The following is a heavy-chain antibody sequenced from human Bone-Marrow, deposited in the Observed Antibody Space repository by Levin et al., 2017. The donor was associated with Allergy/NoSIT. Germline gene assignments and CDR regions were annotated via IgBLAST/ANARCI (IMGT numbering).Heavy chain of an antibody. CDR3: AKDTTVTTAGGIDY. J-gene: IGHJ4*02. CDR2: ISWNSGSI. V-gene: IGHV3-9*01. Sequence: PGGSLRLSCAASGFTFDDYAMHWVRQAPGKGLEWVSGISWNSGSIGYADSVKGRFTISRDNAKNSLYLQMNSLRAEDTALYYCAKDTTVTTAGGIDYWGQGTLVTVSS. CDR1: GFTFDDYA. D-gene: IGHD4-11*01.